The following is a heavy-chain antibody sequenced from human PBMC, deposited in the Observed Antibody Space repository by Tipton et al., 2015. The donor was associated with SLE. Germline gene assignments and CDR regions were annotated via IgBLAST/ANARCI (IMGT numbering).Heavy chain of an antibody. Sequence: SLRLSCAASGFTFSSYGMHWVRQAPGKGLEWVAVIWYDGSNKYYADSVKGRFTITRDNSKNTLYLQMNSLRAEDTAVYYCAKDLVVAATPYSYGMDVWGQGTTVTVSS. CDR1: GFTFSSYG. D-gene: IGHD2-15*01. CDR3: AKDLVVAATPYSYGMDV. J-gene: IGHJ6*02. V-gene: IGHV3-33*06. CDR2: IWYDGSNK.